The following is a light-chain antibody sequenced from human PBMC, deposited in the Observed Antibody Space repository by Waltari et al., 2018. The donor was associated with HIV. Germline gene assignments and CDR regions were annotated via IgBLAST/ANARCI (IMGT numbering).Light chain of an antibody. J-gene: IGLJ3*02. CDR1: SSNIGSNT. V-gene: IGLV1-44*01. CDR2: SNG. Sequence: QSVLTQPPSASGTPGQRVTISCSGSSSNIGSNTVSWYQQVPGTAPKVFIYSNGGRSYGVPDRFSGSKSGTSASLAISGLQAEDEADYDCATWDDSLNGWVFGGGTKVTVL. CDR3: ATWDDSLNGWV.